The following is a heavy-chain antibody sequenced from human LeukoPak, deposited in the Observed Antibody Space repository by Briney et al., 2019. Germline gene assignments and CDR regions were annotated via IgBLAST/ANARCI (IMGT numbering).Heavy chain of an antibody. CDR3: ARVVYSSSWYGGWGFDY. D-gene: IGHD6-13*01. CDR1: GGSISSHY. V-gene: IGHV4-59*11. CDR2: NYYSGST. Sequence: SETLSLTCTVSGGSISSHYWSWIRQPPGKGLEWIGYNYYSGSTNYNPSLKSRVTISVDTSKNQFSLKLSSVTAADTAVYYCARVVYSSSWYGGWGFDYWGQGTLVTVSS. J-gene: IGHJ4*02.